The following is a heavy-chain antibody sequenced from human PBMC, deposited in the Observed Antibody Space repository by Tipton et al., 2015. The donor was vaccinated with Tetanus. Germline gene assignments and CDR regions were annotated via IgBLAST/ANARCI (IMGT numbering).Heavy chain of an antibody. CDR2: SWYDGTDQ. D-gene: IGHD2-15*01. V-gene: IGHV3-33*01. J-gene: IGHJ4*02. CDR3: AREADCSGGSCFSGDFDN. Sequence: CAASGFIFSSYGMHWVRQAPGKGLEWVADSWYDGTDQYYADSVKGRFTLSRDNSKNTLYLEMNSLRAEGTALYYCAREADCSGGSCFSGDFDNWGQGTQATVSS. CDR1: GFIFSSYG.